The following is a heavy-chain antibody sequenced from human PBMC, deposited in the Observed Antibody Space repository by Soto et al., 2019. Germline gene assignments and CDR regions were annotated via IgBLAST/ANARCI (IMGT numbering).Heavy chain of an antibody. CDR1: GYTFTGYY. CDR2: INPNSGGT. CDR3: AREVHYYDSSGYYHNWFDP. J-gene: IGHJ5*02. Sequence: QVQLVQSGAEVKKPGASVKVSCKASGYTFTGYYMHWVRQAPGQGLEWMGWINPNSGGTNYAQKFQGWVTMTRDTSISTAYMELSRLRSDDTAVYYCAREVHYYDSSGYYHNWFDPWGQGTLVTVSS. D-gene: IGHD3-22*01. V-gene: IGHV1-2*04.